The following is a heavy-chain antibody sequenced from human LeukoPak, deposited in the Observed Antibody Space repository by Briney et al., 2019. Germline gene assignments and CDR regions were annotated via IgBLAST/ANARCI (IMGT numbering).Heavy chain of an antibody. CDR3: AWGVSGAPWV. D-gene: IGHD6-19*01. Sequence: WVRQPAGKGLEWIGRAKNNTQRYTTAYAPSKSGRFTIAREDSKSTLSLQMNILKSEDTAVYYCAWGVSGAPWVWGKETLVTVSS. V-gene: IGHV3-72*01. J-gene: IGHJ4*02. CDR2: AKNNTQRYTT.